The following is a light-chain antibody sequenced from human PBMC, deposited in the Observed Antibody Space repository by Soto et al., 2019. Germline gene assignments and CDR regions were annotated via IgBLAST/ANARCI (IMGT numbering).Light chain of an antibody. CDR1: QSVSNNY. Sequence: EVVLTQSPGTLSLSPGERATRSCRASQSVSNNYFAWYQQKPGQAPRLLIFGSSDRATGIPDRFSGSGSGTDFTLTISRLEPEDVAVYYCQQYGSSPPYTFGQGTKLEIK. CDR2: GSS. CDR3: QQYGSSPPYT. J-gene: IGKJ2*01. V-gene: IGKV3-20*01.